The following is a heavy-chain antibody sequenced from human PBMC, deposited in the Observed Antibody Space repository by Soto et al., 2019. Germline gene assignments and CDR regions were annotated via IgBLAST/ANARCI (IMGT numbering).Heavy chain of an antibody. CDR1: GGSISSSNW. J-gene: IGHJ5*02. D-gene: IGHD2-15*01. CDR2: ISHSGST. CDR3: ARVYCSGGSCYSDWFDP. V-gene: IGHV4-4*02. Sequence: QVQLQESGPGLVKPSGTLSLTCAVSGGSISSSNWWSWVRQPPGKGLARIGEISHSGSTNYNPSLKSRVTIAVDKSKNQYCLKLGAVAAADTGGYYCARVYCSGGSCYSDWFDPLGQGTLVTVS.